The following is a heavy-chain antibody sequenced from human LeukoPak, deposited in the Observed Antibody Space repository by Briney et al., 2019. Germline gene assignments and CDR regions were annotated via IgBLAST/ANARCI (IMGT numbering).Heavy chain of an antibody. CDR3: ASVDSMTTML. Sequence: GGSLRLSCAASGFTFESYGMHWVRQAPGKGLEWVAVMWYDGSNKYYADSVKDRFTISRDNSKNTLYLQMNSLRAEDTAVYYCASVDSMTTMLWGQGTLVTVSS. D-gene: IGHD5-24*01. CDR2: MWYDGSNK. CDR1: GFTFESYG. J-gene: IGHJ4*02. V-gene: IGHV3-33*01.